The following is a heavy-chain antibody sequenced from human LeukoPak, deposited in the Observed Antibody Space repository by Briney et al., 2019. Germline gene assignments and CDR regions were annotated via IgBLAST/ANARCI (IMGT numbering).Heavy chain of an antibody. Sequence: SETLSLTCTVSGDSISSFYWSWIRQPAGNGLEWIGRIYSSGSTNYNPSLKSRVTISVDTSKNQFSLKLSSVTAADTAVYYCARGMRSWYPRNGHFDYWGQGTLVTVSS. CDR2: IYSSGST. D-gene: IGHD6-13*01. CDR3: ARGMRSWYPRNGHFDY. CDR1: GDSISSFY. J-gene: IGHJ4*02. V-gene: IGHV4-4*07.